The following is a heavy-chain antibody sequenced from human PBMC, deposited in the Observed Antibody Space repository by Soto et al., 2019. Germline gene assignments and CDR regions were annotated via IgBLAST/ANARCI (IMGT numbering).Heavy chain of an antibody. J-gene: IGHJ6*02. CDR1: GYIFVNYG. CDR2: ISHYTGNT. D-gene: IGHD3-16*01. CDR3: VMVDNYVTPTTQDG. V-gene: IGHV1-18*01. Sequence: QVQLVQSGDEVKKPGASVKVSCKASGYIFVNYGIAWVRQAPGQGLEWMGWISHYTGNTHSATKVQGRLTMTTDTSTSTAYMDLGSLTSDDTAVYYCVMVDNYVTPTTQDGWGQGTTVTVAS.